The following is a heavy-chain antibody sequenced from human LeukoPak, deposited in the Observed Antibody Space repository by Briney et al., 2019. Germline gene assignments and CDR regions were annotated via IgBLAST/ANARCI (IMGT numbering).Heavy chain of an antibody. V-gene: IGHV1-18*01. CDR3: ARGSLAAASVTAFDI. D-gene: IGHD6-13*01. Sequence: ASVKVSCKASGYTFTSYGIIWVRQAPGQGLEWMGWISAYNGNTNYAQKLQGRVTMTTDTSTSTAYMELRSLRSDDTAVYYCARGSLAAASVTAFDIWGQGPMVTVSS. CDR1: GYTFTSYG. J-gene: IGHJ3*02. CDR2: ISAYNGNT.